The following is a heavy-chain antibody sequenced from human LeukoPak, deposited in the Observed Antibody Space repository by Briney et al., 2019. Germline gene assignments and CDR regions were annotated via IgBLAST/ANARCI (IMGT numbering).Heavy chain of an antibody. J-gene: IGHJ3*02. D-gene: IGHD3-10*01. V-gene: IGHV3-9*01. CDR3: AKTYYYGSGGPGAFDI. CDR1: GFTFDDYA. Sequence: GGSLRLSCAASGFTFDDYAMHWVRQAPGKGLEWVSGISWNSGSIGYADSVKGRFTISRDNAKNSLYLQMNSLRAEDTALYYCAKTYYYGSGGPGAFDIWGQGTMVTVSS. CDR2: ISWNSGSI.